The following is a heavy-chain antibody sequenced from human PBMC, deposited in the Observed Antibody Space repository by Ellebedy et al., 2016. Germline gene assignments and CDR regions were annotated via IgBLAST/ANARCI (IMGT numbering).Heavy chain of an antibody. V-gene: IGHV4-4*02. Sequence: SETLSLTCAVSGGSVSSNYWWTWVRQPPGKGLEWIAEIYHSGTTNYNPSLKSRVTVSVDKSKNQFSLNLNSVTAADTAVYYCARVRLWFDPWGQGTLVTVSS. CDR3: ARVRLWFDP. J-gene: IGHJ5*02. CDR1: GGSVSSNYW. D-gene: IGHD6-25*01. CDR2: IYHSGTT.